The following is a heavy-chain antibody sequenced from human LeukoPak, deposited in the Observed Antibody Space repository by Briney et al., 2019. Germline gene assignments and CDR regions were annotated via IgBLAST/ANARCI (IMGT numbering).Heavy chain of an antibody. Sequence: GGSLRLSCAASGFTFTNAWMNWVRQAPGKGLEWVGRIKSKTDGGTTDYAAPVKGRFTISRDDSENTLYLQVNSLKTEDTAVYYCTRIFRTAHFDYWGQGTPVTVSS. V-gene: IGHV3-15*07. D-gene: IGHD2/OR15-2a*01. J-gene: IGHJ4*02. CDR3: TRIFRTAHFDY. CDR2: IKSKTDGGTT. CDR1: GFTFTNAW.